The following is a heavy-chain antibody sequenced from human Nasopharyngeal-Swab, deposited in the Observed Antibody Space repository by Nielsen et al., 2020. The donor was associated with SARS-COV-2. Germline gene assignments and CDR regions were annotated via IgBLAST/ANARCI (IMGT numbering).Heavy chain of an antibody. J-gene: IGHJ6*03. CDR2: IYYSGST. Sequence: SETLSLTCTVSGGSISSSSYYWGWIRQPPGKGLEWIGSIYYSGSTYYNPSLKSRVTISVDTSKNQSSLKLSSVTAADTAVYYCARVYYDSSGYYYYYYYYYMDVWGKGTTVTVSS. V-gene: IGHV4-39*07. CDR3: ARVYYDSSGYYYYYYYYYMDV. D-gene: IGHD3-22*01. CDR1: GGSISSSSYY.